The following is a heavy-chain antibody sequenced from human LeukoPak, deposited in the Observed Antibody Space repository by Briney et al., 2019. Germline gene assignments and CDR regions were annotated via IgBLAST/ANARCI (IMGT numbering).Heavy chain of an antibody. D-gene: IGHD3-22*01. Sequence: GGSLRLSCAASGFTFSSYSMNWVRQAPGKGLEWVSSISSGSGYIYYADSVKGRFTISRDNAKNSLYLQMNSLRAEDTAVYYCARAPSEIGGYYPEYFRHWGQGTLVTVSS. V-gene: IGHV3-21*01. CDR3: ARAPSEIGGYYPEYFRH. CDR1: GFTFSSYS. J-gene: IGHJ1*01. CDR2: ISSGSGYI.